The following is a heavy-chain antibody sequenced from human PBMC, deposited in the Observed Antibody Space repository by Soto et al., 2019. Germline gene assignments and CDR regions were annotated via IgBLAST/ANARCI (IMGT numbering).Heavy chain of an antibody. Sequence: QVQLQQWGAGLLKPSETLSLTCAVSGGSLSDYYWPWIRQSPGKGLEWIGEIHPSGSTYYNPSLRSQVTISVDTAKNQFSLKLTSLTAADTAIYYCARGRDEYKLGIVWCHGTTVTVSS. D-gene: IGHD1-1*01. CDR3: ARGRDEYKLGIV. V-gene: IGHV4-34*01. CDR1: GGSLSDYY. CDR2: IHPSGST. J-gene: IGHJ6*02.